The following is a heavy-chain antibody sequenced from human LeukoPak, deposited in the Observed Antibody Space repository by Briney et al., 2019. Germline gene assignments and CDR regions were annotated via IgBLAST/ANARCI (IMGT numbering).Heavy chain of an antibody. J-gene: IGHJ4*02. CDR3: ASSRVRFFDRIAVAVGFDY. CDR2: IIPIFGTA. V-gene: IGHV1-69*06. D-gene: IGHD6-19*01. Sequence: SVKVSCKASGGTFSSYAISWVRQAPGQGLEWMGGIIPIFGTANYAQKFQGRVTITAGKSTSTAYMELSSLRSEDTAVYYCASSRVRFFDRIAVAVGFDYWGQGTLVTVSS. CDR1: GGTFSSYA.